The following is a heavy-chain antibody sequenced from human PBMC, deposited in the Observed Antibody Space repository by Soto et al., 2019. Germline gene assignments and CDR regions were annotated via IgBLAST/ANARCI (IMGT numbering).Heavy chain of an antibody. Sequence: ASVKVSCKASGYTFTSYAMHWVRQAPGQRLEWMGWINAGNGNTKYSQKFQGRVTITRDTSASTAYMELSSLRSEDTAVYYCARWPLIVVVPASAFDIWGQGTMVTVSS. D-gene: IGHD2-2*01. CDR2: INAGNGNT. V-gene: IGHV1-3*01. J-gene: IGHJ3*02. CDR1: GYTFTSYA. CDR3: ARWPLIVVVPASAFDI.